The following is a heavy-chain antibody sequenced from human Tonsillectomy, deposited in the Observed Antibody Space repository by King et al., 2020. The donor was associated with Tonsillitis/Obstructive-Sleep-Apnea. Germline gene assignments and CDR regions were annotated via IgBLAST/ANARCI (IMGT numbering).Heavy chain of an antibody. J-gene: IGHJ5*02. Sequence: QLQESGPGLVKPSETLSLTCTVSGGSISSYYWSWIRQPPGKGLEWIGYIYYSGSTNYNPSLKSRVTISVDTSKNQFSLKLSSVTAADTAVYYCARQRVWFSRTSCYTGWFDPWGQGTLVTVSS. CDR1: GGSISSYY. D-gene: IGHD2-2*02. CDR2: IYYSGST. V-gene: IGHV4-59*08. CDR3: ARQRVWFSRTSCYTGWFDP.